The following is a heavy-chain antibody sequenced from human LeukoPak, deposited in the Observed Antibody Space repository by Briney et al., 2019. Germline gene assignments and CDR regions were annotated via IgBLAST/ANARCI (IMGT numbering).Heavy chain of an antibody. CDR2: IYYSGST. J-gene: IGHJ4*02. CDR1: GGSISSYY. V-gene: IGHV4-59*01. D-gene: IGHD6-13*01. Sequence: PSETLSLTCTVSGGSISSYYWSWIRQPPGKGLEWIGYIYYSGSTNYNPSLKSRVTISVDTSKNQFSLKLSSVTAADTAVYYCARQHGSIPAGGNMFEFLRYYFDFWGQGILVTVSS. CDR3: ARQHGSIPAGGNMFEFLRYYFDF.